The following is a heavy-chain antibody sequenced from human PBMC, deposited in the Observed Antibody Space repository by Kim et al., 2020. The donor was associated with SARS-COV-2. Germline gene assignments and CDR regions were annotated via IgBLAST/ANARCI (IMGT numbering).Heavy chain of an antibody. Sequence: GGSLRLSCAASGFTFSSYEMNWVRQAPGKGLEWVSYISSSGSTIYYADSVKGRFTISRDNAKNSLYLQMNSLRAEDTAVYYCARVGSGYNWNYDPSDAFDIWGQGTMVTVSS. V-gene: IGHV3-48*03. D-gene: IGHD1-7*01. CDR2: ISSSGSTI. CDR1: GFTFSSYE. CDR3: ARVGSGYNWNYDPSDAFDI. J-gene: IGHJ3*02.